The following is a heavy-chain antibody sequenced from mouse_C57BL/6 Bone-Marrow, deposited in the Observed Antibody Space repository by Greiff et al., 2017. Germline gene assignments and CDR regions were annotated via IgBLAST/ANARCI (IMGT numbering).Heavy chain of an antibody. Sequence: EVQLQQSGPVLVKPGASVKMSCKASGYTFTDYYMNWVKQSHGKSLEWIGVINPYNGGTSYNQKFKGKATLTVDKSSSTAYMELNSLTSEDSAVYYCARYGSSPAGFAYWGQGTLVTVSA. CDR1: GYTFTDYY. D-gene: IGHD1-1*01. V-gene: IGHV1-19*01. CDR3: ARYGSSPAGFAY. CDR2: INPYNGGT. J-gene: IGHJ3*01.